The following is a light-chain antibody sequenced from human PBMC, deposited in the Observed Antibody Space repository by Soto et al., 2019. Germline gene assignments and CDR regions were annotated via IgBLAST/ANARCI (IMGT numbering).Light chain of an antibody. CDR2: EVS. V-gene: IGLV2-8*01. CDR3: CSYAGSTSV. CDR1: SSDVGAHNF. Sequence: QSVLTQPPSASGSPGQSVTISCTGTSSDVGAHNFASWHQQHPGKAPKLMIYEVSKRPSGVPDRFSGSKSGNTASLTVSGLQAEDEADYYCCSYAGSTSVFGTGTKVTV. J-gene: IGLJ1*01.